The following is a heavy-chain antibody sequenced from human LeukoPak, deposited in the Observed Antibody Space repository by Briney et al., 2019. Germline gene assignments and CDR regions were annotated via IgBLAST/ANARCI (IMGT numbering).Heavy chain of an antibody. J-gene: IGHJ4*02. V-gene: IGHV4-34*01. D-gene: IGHD3-10*01. CDR3: ARDPGFGELLFDY. Sequence: SETLSLTCAVYGGSFSGYYWSWIRQPPGKGLEWIGEINHSGSTNYNPSLKSRVTISVDTSKNQFSLKLSSVTAADTAVYYCARDPGFGELLFDYWGQGTLVTVSS. CDR1: GGSFSGYY. CDR2: INHSGST.